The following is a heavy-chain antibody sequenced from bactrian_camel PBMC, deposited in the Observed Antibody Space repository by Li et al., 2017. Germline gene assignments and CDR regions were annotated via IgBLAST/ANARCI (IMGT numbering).Heavy chain of an antibody. V-gene: IGHV3S10*01. CDR2: IDSDGTG. CDR1: GYPYSTYC. J-gene: IGHJ6*01. Sequence: QLVESGGGSVQSGGSLRLSCKVSGYPYSTYCMGWFRQAPGKEREGVAVIDSDGTGGYADFVKGRFTVSRDNANNTVYLQMNSLKPEDTAMYYCAAAKPYKGGNLERDFCTRSRPRGRNFDYWGQGTQVTVS. CDR3: AAAKPYKGGNLERDFCTRSRPRGRNFDY. D-gene: IGHD2*01.